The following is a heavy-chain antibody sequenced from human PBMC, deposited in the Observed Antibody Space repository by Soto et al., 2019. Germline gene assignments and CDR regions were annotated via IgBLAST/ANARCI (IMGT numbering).Heavy chain of an antibody. CDR1: GGSVSSGSYY. V-gene: IGHV4-61*01. CDR3: VRTTYFSDSSVYTRFFDY. CDR2: IYYSGST. Sequence: SETLSLTCTVSGGSVSSGSYYWSWIRQPPGKGLEWIGYIYYSGSTNYNPSLKSRVTISVDTSKNQFSLKLSSVTAADTAIYYCVRTTYFSDSSVYTRFFDYWGQGTLVTVSS. J-gene: IGHJ4*02. D-gene: IGHD3-22*01.